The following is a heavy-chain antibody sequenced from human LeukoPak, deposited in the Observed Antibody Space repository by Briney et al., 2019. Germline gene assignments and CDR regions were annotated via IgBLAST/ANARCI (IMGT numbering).Heavy chain of an antibody. J-gene: IGHJ4*02. D-gene: IGHD5-24*01. Sequence: SSETLSLTCTVSGGSISSSSYYWGWIRQPPGKGLEWIGSIYYSGSTYYNPSLKSRVTISVDTSKNQFSLKLSSVTAADTAVYYCARRNRDGYNLGYFDYWGQGTLVTVSS. CDR2: IYYSGST. CDR3: ARRNRDGYNLGYFDY. V-gene: IGHV4-39*01. CDR1: GGSISSSSYY.